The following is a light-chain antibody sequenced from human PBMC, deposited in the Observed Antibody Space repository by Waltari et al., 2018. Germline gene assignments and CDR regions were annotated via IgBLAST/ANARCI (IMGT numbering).Light chain of an antibody. CDR3: QQYHSYSLT. Sequence: DIQMTQSPSTLSASVGDRVTITCRASQSISSWLAWYQPKPGKAPKLVSYKASTLESGVPSRFSGMGSGTEFTLTISSLQPDDFATYYCQQYHSYSLTFGGGTKVEIK. V-gene: IGKV1-5*03. J-gene: IGKJ4*01. CDR2: KAS. CDR1: QSISSW.